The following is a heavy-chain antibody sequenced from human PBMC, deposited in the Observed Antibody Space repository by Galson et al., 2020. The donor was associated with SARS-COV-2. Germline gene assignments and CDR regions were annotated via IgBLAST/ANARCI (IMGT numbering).Heavy chain of an antibody. CDR1: GYTFTSYG. V-gene: IGHV1-18*01. CDR3: ARERVGATTSLYNWFDP. D-gene: IGHD1-26*01. J-gene: IGHJ5*02. Sequence: ASVKVSCKASGYTFTSYGISWVRQAPGQGPEWMGWISAYNGNTNYAQTLQGRGTLTPDTSTSTAYMELRSLRSDDTAVDYCARERVGATTSLYNWFDPWGQGTLVTVSS. CDR2: ISAYNGNT.